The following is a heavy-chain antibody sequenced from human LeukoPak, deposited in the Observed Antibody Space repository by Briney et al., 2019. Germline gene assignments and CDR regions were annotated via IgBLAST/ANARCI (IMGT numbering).Heavy chain of an antibody. CDR3: ARVNYDILTGGPKFDY. CDR2: INHSGST. D-gene: IGHD3-9*01. J-gene: IGHJ4*02. CDR1: GGSFSGYY. V-gene: IGHV4-34*01. Sequence: PSETLSLTCAVYGGSFSGYYWSWIRQPPGKGLEWIGEINHSGSTNYNPSLKSRVTISVDTSKNQFSLKLSSVTAADTAVYYCARVNYDILTGGPKFDYWGQGTLVTVSS.